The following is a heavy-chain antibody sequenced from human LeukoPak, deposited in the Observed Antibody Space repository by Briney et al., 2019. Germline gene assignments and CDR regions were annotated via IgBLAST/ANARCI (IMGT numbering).Heavy chain of an antibody. CDR3: ARGSPLIHPLTYYIDY. CDR2: ISYDGSNK. D-gene: IGHD2-8*01. Sequence: GSLRLSCAASGFTFSSYAMHWVRQAPGKGLEWVAVISYDGSNKYYADSVKGRFTISRDNSKNTLYLQMNSLRAEDTAVYYCARGSPLIHPLTYYIDYWGQGTLVTVSS. J-gene: IGHJ4*02. CDR1: GFTFSSYA. V-gene: IGHV3-30*04.